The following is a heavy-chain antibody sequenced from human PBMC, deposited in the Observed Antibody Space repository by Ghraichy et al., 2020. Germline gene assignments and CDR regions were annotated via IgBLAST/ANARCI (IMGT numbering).Heavy chain of an antibody. CDR2: IWYDGSNK. Sequence: GGSLRLSCAASGFTFSSYGMHWVRQAPGKGLEWVAVIWYDGSNKYYADSVKGRFTISRDNSKNTLYLQMNSLRAEDTAVYYCARESPAVRSYGLSGIDYCVQGTLVTVSS. V-gene: IGHV3-33*01. D-gene: IGHD5-18*01. CDR3: ARESPAVRSYGLSGIDY. CDR1: GFTFSSYG. J-gene: IGHJ4*02.